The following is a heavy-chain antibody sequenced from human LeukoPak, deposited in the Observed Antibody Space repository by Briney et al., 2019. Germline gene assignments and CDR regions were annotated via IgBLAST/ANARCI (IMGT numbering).Heavy chain of an antibody. V-gene: IGHV4-59*01. D-gene: IGHD3-10*01. J-gene: IGHJ6*03. CDR3: ARVEEGYGSGRRENYYYYYMDV. CDR2: IHYSGST. Sequence: SETLSLTCSVSGGSISNYYWSWIRQPPGKGREWIGYIHYSGSTNYNCSFRSQVSISVDTSKNQFSLKLSSVTAADTDVYYCARVEEGYGSGRRENYYYYYMDVWGKGTTVTISS. CDR1: GGSISNYY.